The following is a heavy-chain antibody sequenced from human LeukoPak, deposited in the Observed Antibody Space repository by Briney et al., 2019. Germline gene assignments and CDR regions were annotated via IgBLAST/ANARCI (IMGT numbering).Heavy chain of an antibody. Sequence: ASVKVSCKASGYTFTSYDINWVRQATGQGLEWMGGMNPNSGNTGYAQKFQGRVTMTRNTSISTAYMELSSLRSEDTAVYYCARAKSCTNGVCPGSLDAFDIWGQGTMATVSS. CDR3: ARAKSCTNGVCPGSLDAFDI. J-gene: IGHJ3*02. CDR2: MNPNSGNT. CDR1: GYTFTSYD. V-gene: IGHV1-8*01. D-gene: IGHD2-8*01.